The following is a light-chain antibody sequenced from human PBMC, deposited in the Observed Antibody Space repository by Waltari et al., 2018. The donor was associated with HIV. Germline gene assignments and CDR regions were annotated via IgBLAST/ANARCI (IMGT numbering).Light chain of an antibody. CDR1: QTVLSSSNNKNY. Sequence: DTVMTQSPGSLAGSLGERATIDCKSSQTVLSSSNNKNYLAWYQPKPGQPPRLLIYWASNRESGVPDRFSGSGSGTDFTLTSSSLQAEDVAVYDSQQYNNLPYTFGQGTRVQIK. J-gene: IGKJ2*01. CDR2: WAS. V-gene: IGKV4-1*01. CDR3: QQYNNLPYT.